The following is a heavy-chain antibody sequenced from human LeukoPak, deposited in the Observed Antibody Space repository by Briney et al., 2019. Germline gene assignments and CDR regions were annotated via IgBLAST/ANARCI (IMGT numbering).Heavy chain of an antibody. CDR2: IYTSGST. Sequence: SETLSLTCTASGGSISSGTYYWNWIRQPAGQGLEWIGRIYTSGSTIYNPSLKSRVTISVDTSKNQVPLKLSSVTAADTAVYYCATSSFSGGLGRFDPWGQGTLVTVSS. V-gene: IGHV4-61*02. D-gene: IGHD2/OR15-2a*01. CDR1: GGSISSGTYY. J-gene: IGHJ5*02. CDR3: ATSSFSGGLGRFDP.